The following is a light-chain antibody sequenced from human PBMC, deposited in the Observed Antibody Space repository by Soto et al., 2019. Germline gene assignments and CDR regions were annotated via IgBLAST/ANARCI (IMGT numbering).Light chain of an antibody. J-gene: IGKJ3*01. CDR1: QSLMHSNGFNY. Sequence: DIVLTQSPRSLPVSPGEPASISRRSNQSLMHSNGFNYLDWYLQKPGQSPRLLIYLGSHRASDVSDRFTGSGSGTDFTLEISRVEAGDVGVYYCMQALEKGFTFGPGTKVDI. CDR2: LGS. CDR3: MQALEKGFT. V-gene: IGKV2-28*01.